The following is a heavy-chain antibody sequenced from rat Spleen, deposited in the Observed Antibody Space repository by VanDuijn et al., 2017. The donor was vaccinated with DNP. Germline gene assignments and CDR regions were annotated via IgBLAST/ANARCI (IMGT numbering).Heavy chain of an antibody. D-gene: IGHD1-7*01. CDR3: ARWTRYFDY. V-gene: IGHV3-1*01. CDR2: ISYSGRT. CDR1: GYSITSNY. J-gene: IGHJ2*01. Sequence: EVQLQESGPGLVKPSQSLSLACSVTGYSITSNYWGWIRQFPGNKMEYIGHISYSGRTDYNPSLKSRISITRDTSRNHFFLHLISVTTEDTATYYCARWTRYFDYWGQGVMVTVSS.